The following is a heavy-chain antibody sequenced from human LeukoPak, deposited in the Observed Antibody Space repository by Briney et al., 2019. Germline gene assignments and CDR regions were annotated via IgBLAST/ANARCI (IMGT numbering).Heavy chain of an antibody. Sequence: GESLKISCKGSGYSFTSYWIGWVRQMPGKGLELMGIIYPGDSDTRYSPSFQGQVTISADKSISTAYLQWSSLKASDTAMYYCARPAPGGYCSGGSCYSFDWYFDLWGRGTLVTVSS. V-gene: IGHV5-51*01. CDR1: GYSFTSYW. D-gene: IGHD2-15*01. CDR3: ARPAPGGYCSGGSCYSFDWYFDL. J-gene: IGHJ2*01. CDR2: IYPGDSDT.